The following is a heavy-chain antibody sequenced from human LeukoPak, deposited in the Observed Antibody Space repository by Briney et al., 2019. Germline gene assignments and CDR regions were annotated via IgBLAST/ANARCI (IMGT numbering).Heavy chain of an antibody. CDR2: IYTSGST. D-gene: IGHD6-13*01. CDR3: ARGIAAVEWFFDY. CDR1: GSSISSGSYY. J-gene: IGHJ4*02. Sequence: SETLSLTCTVSGSSISSGSYYWSWMRQPAGNGLEWIGRIYTSGSTNYNPSLKSRVTISVDTSKNQFSLKLSSVTAADTAVYYCARGIAAVEWFFDYWGQGTLVTVSS. V-gene: IGHV4-61*02.